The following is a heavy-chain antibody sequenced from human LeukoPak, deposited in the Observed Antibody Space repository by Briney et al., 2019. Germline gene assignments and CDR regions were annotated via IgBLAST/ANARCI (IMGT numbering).Heavy chain of an antibody. CDR1: GGSISSSSYY. D-gene: IGHD6-19*01. CDR2: IYYSGST. Sequence: RASETLSLTCTVSGGSISSSSYYWGWIRQPPGKGLEWIGSIYYSGSTYYNPSLKSRVTISVDTSKNQFSLKLSSVTAADTAVYYCARGGSGYSSGWYLYYYYYYMDVWGKGTTVTISS. J-gene: IGHJ6*03. V-gene: IGHV4-39*07. CDR3: ARGGSGYSSGWYLYYYYYYMDV.